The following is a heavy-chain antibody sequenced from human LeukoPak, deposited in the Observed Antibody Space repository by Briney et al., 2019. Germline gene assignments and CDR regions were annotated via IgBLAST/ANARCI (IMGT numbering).Heavy chain of an antibody. CDR3: ARGRDSYDSSSFFDY. J-gene: IGHJ4*02. CDR1: GGSINSYY. CDR2: IYYSGST. V-gene: IGHV4-59*01. Sequence: SQTLSLTCTVSGGSINSYYWSWIRQPPGKGLEWIGYIYYSGSTNYNPSLKSRVTISVDTSKNRFSLKLSSVTAADTAVYYCARGRDSYDSSSFFDYWGQGTLVTVSS. D-gene: IGHD3-22*01.